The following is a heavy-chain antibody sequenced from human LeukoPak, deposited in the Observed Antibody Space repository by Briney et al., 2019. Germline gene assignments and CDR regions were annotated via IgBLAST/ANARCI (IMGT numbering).Heavy chain of an antibody. Sequence: GGSLRLSCATSGFTFENYWMHWVRQAPGKGLEWVANIKQDDSEKYYVDSVNGRFTISRDNAKNSLFLQMNSLRAEDSAVYYCATLQSSYSTVYGFDQWGQGTLVTVSS. D-gene: IGHD6-13*01. CDR3: ATLQSSYSTVYGFDQ. V-gene: IGHV3-7*01. J-gene: IGHJ4*02. CDR2: IKQDDSEK. CDR1: GFTFENYW.